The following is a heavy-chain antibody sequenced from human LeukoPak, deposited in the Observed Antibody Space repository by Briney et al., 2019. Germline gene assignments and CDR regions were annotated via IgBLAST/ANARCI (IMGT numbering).Heavy chain of an antibody. Sequence: ASVKVSCKASGYTFTSYGIRWVRQAPGQGLEWMGWISAYNGNTNYAQKLQGRVTMTTDTSTSTAYMELRSLRSDDTAVYYCAGPITMVRGVIIGMDYWGQGTLVTVSS. CDR3: AGPITMVRGVIIGMDY. CDR2: ISAYNGNT. D-gene: IGHD3-10*01. CDR1: GYTFTSYG. V-gene: IGHV1-18*01. J-gene: IGHJ4*02.